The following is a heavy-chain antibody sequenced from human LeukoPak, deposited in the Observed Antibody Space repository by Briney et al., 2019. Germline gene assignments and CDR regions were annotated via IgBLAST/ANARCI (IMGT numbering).Heavy chain of an antibody. CDR2: ISDSGGKT. CDR1: GFTFSSYW. CDR3: ATRPGYRAFDY. J-gene: IGHJ4*02. Sequence: GGSLRLSCAASGFTFSSYWMNWVRQAPGKGLEWVSVISDSGGKTHYADSVKGRFTISRDNSKNTLYLQMNSLRLEDTAVYYCATRPGYRAFDYWGQGTLVTVSS. V-gene: IGHV3-23*01. D-gene: IGHD1-1*01.